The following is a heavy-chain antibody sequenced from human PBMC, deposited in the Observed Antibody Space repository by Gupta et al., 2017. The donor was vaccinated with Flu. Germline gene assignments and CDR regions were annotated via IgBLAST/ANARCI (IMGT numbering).Heavy chain of an antibody. CDR3: YTDSSGYYVPFDY. J-gene: IGHJ4*02. Sequence: EVQLVASGGGLVQPGGSLRLSCTAFGFTFSSSEMTWVRQAPGKGLEWVSYISSSGSTIYYADSVKGRFTIARDNAKNSLYLQMNSLRAEDTAVYYCYTDSSGYYVPFDYWGQGTLVTGAS. V-gene: IGHV3-48*03. D-gene: IGHD3-22*01. CDR1: GFTFSSSE. CDR2: ISSSGSTI.